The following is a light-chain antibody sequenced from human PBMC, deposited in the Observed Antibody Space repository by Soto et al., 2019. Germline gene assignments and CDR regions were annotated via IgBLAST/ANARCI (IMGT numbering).Light chain of an antibody. V-gene: IGKV3-20*01. CDR3: QQHGSLHPWT. Sequence: EIVLTQSPATLSFSPGERATLSCRASQSFSSYLACYQQKSGQAPRLLIYGASSSATGVPDRFSGSGSGTAFTPPTSSLQHPDFAASYCQQHGSLHPWTFGQGTKLDIK. CDR1: QSFSSY. J-gene: IGKJ1*01. CDR2: GAS.